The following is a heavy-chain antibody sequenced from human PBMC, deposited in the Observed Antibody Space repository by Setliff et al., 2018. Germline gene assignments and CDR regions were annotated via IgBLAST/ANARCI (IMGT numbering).Heavy chain of an antibody. D-gene: IGHD6-19*01. CDR3: AGDPPNSGWSFDY. Sequence: GGSLRLSCAASVFTFSDYYMTWIRQAPGKGLECISYTSNTGITTYYADSVKGRFPVSRDNSKNMVYLQMDNLRVDDTAVYYCAGDPPNSGWSFDYWGQGTLVTVSS. CDR2: TSNTGITT. CDR1: VFTFSDYY. V-gene: IGHV3-11*01. J-gene: IGHJ4*02.